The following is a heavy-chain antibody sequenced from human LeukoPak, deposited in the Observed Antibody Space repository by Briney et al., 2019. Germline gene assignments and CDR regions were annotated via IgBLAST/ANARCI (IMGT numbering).Heavy chain of an antibody. CDR2: IIPIFGTA. Sequence: SVKVSCKASGGTFSSYGINWXXXXPGQGLEXMXGIIPIFGTANYAQKFQGRVTITADESTSTAYMELSSLRFEDTAVYYCARDLTSGSSRWFDPWGQGTLVTVSS. V-gene: IGHV1-69*01. D-gene: IGHD2-15*01. J-gene: IGHJ5*02. CDR3: ARDLTSGSSRWFDP. CDR1: GGTFSSYG.